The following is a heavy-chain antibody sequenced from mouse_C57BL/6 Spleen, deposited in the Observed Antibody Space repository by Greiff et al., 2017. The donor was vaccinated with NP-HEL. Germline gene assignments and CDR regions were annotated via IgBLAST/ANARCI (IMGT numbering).Heavy chain of an antibody. Sequence: VQLQQAGAELVKAGASVKMSCKASGYTFTSYWMHWVKQRLGQGLEWFAETNPTNGRTYDNEKCKSKATLTVDKSSSTAYMLLSGPTFEDSAVYYCARIKKIVATYFDYWGQGTTLTVAS. D-gene: IGHD1-1*01. J-gene: IGHJ2*01. CDR2: TNPTNGRT. CDR1: GYTFTSYW. V-gene: IGHV1S81*02. CDR3: ARIKKIVATYFDY.